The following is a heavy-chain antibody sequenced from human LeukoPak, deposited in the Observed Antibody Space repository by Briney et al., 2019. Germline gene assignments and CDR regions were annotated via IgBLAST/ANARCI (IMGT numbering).Heavy chain of an antibody. V-gene: IGHV3-23*01. Sequence: GWSLRLSCAASGFTFSSYAMSWVRQAPGNGLEWASGVSDSGDGTYYAESVKGRFTISRDNSKNTVFLQMNSLRADDTAKYYCAKDKAPGSWHTPSDFWGQGTLVTVSS. CDR3: AKDKAPGSWHTPSDF. J-gene: IGHJ4*02. CDR2: VSDSGDGT. CDR1: GFTFSSYA. D-gene: IGHD6-13*01.